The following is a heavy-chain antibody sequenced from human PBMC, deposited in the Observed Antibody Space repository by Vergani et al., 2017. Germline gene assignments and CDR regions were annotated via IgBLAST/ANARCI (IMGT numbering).Heavy chain of an antibody. CDR1: GFTFTNFA. J-gene: IGHJ4*02. Sequence: EVDLVESGGGLAQPGGSLRLSCEASGFTFTNFAMTWVRQAPGEGLEWVSGISGSGGFTYYADSVKGRFTISRDNSKNTMFLQMNNLRAEDTAVYYCAKDNVPGYYDSSGYCDYWGQGTLVTVPS. CDR3: AKDNVPGYYDSSGYCDY. D-gene: IGHD3-22*01. CDR2: ISGSGGFT. V-gene: IGHV3-23*04.